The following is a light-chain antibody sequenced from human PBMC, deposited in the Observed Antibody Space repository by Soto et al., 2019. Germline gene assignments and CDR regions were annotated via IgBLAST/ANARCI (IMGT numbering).Light chain of an antibody. CDR1: QSVDRY. CDR3: QQRAKWPST. CDR2: DAY. J-gene: IGKJ2*02. V-gene: IGKV3-11*01. Sequence: EVVLTQSPDTLSLSPGETATLSCRASQSVDRYVAWYQQKVGQAPRLLIYDAYTRATCVGARFAGSGSATDFRLTITSVEPEYFAVYYCQQRAKWPSTFGPWTKVEMK.